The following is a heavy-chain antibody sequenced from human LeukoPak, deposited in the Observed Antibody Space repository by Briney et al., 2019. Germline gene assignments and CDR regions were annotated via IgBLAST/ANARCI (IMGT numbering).Heavy chain of an antibody. CDR2: IYTSGST. Sequence: KPSQTLSLTCTVSGGSISSGSYYWSWIRQPAGKGLEWIGRIYTSGSTNYNPSLKSRVTISVDTSKNQFSLKLSSVTAADTAVYYCARRYSSGWYAGGGGFDYWGQGTLVTVSS. V-gene: IGHV4-61*02. CDR3: ARRYSSGWYAGGGGFDY. CDR1: GGSISSGSYY. J-gene: IGHJ4*02. D-gene: IGHD6-19*01.